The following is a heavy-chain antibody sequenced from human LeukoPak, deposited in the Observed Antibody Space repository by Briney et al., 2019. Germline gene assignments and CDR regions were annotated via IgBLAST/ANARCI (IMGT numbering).Heavy chain of an antibody. J-gene: IGHJ5*02. CDR2: IYYSGST. V-gene: IGHV4-59*01. D-gene: IGHD3-10*01. Sequence: SETLSLTCTDPGGSISSYYWSWICQTPREGLERIWYIYYSGSTNYNPPLKRRVTISVDTSKTQFSLKLSSVTAADTAVYYCAGTVPGFWFGEFGWFDPWGQGTLVTVSS. CDR1: GGSISSYY. CDR3: AGTVPGFWFGEFGWFDP.